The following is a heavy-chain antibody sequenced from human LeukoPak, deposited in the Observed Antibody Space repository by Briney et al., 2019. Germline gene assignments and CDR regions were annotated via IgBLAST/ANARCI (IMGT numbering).Heavy chain of an antibody. Sequence: ASVKVSCKASGYTFTSYGISWVRQAPGQGLEWMGWINPNSGGTNYAQKFQGRVTMARDTSISTAYMELRSLRSDDTAVYYCASHYGGSSGYYYVRAFDIWGQGTMVTVSS. CDR3: ASHYGGSSGYYYVRAFDI. D-gene: IGHD3-22*01. CDR1: GYTFTSYG. V-gene: IGHV1-2*02. J-gene: IGHJ3*02. CDR2: INPNSGGT.